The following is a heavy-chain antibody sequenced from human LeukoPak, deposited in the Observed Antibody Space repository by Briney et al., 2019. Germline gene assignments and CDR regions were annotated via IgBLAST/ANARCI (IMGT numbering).Heavy chain of an antibody. D-gene: IGHD1-26*01. Sequence: GGSLRLSCAASGFTFSSYSMNWVRQAPGKGLEWVSCISSSSYIYYADSVKGRFTISRDNAKNSLYLQMNSLRAEDTAVYYCARARSSGSYYGYYFDYWGQGTLVTVSS. CDR3: ARARSSGSYYGYYFDY. CDR2: ISSSSYI. J-gene: IGHJ4*02. CDR1: GFTFSSYS. V-gene: IGHV3-21*01.